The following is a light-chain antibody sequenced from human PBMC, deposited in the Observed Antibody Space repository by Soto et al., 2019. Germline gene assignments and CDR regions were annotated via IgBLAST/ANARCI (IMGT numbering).Light chain of an antibody. V-gene: IGKV1-6*01. CDR1: QDIRTD. J-gene: IGKJ4*01. CDR3: LQDYNYPLT. CDR2: GTF. Sequence: AIQMTQSPSSLSASVGDRVTITCRASQDIRTDLGWYQQKPGRAPRLLIYGTFSLQDGVPSRFSGSGSGTDFTLTISNLQPEDFATYYCLQDYNYPLTFGGGTKVEFK.